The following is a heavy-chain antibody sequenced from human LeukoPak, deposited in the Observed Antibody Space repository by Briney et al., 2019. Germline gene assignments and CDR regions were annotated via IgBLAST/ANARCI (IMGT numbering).Heavy chain of an antibody. CDR1: GFTFVSHE. V-gene: IGHV3-48*03. D-gene: IGHD2-2*01. Sequence: PGGSLRLSCVASGFTFVSHEMNWVRQAPGKGLEWLSYINSGGETIYYADSVKGRFTISRDNPKKSLYLQMNSLRAEDTAVYYCARAYRYQQLPHIDYWGQGTLVTVSS. J-gene: IGHJ4*02. CDR3: ARAYRYQQLPHIDY. CDR2: INSGGETI.